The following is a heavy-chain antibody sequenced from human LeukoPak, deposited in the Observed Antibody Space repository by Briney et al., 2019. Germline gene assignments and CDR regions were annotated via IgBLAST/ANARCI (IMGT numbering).Heavy chain of an antibody. CDR3: ARGWDSGSYQDAFDI. J-gene: IGHJ3*02. V-gene: IGHV1-8*02. CDR2: MNPNSGNT. Sequence: ASVKVSCKASGYTFTGYYMHWVRQAPGQGLEWMGWMNPNSGNTGYAQKFQGRVTMTRNTSISTAYMELSSLRSEDTAVYYCARGWDSGSYQDAFDIWGQGTMVTVSS. CDR1: GYTFTGYY. D-gene: IGHD1-26*01.